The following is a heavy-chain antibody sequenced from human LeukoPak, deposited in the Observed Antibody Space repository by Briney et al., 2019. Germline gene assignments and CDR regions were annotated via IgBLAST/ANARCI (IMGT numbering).Heavy chain of an antibody. J-gene: IGHJ4*02. D-gene: IGHD3-3*01. CDR3: AIEYYDFWSGYTLGDY. CDR2: IYYSGST. V-gene: IGHV4-39*01. Sequence: SETLSLTCTASGGSISSSSYYWGWIRQPPGKGLEWIGSIYYSGSTYYNPSLKGRVTLSVDTSKNQYSLKLSSVTAADTAVYYCAIEYYDFWSGYTLGDYWGQGTLVTVSS. CDR1: GGSISSSSYY.